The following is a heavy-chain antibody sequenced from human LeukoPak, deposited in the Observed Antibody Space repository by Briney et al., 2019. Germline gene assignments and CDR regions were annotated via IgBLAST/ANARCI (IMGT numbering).Heavy chain of an antibody. J-gene: IGHJ4*02. CDR2: LSYDGSNE. Sequence: GGSLRLSCAASGFTFSTYGRHWVRQAPGKGLEWWAVLSYDGSNEYYADSVKGRFTISIDNAKNSLYLQINRLSADDTAVYYCARRQGVTYYFDYWGQGTMLTVSS. CDR3: ARRQGVTYYFDY. V-gene: IGHV3-30*03. CDR1: GFTFSTYG.